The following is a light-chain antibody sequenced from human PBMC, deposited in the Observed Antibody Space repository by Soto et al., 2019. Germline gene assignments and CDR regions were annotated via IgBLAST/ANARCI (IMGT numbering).Light chain of an antibody. CDR2: AAS. CDR3: QQYSSYWT. CDR1: QTVSIY. J-gene: IGKJ1*01. Sequence: DIQMTQSPSSLSASVADRVTITCRASQTVSIYLNWYRQKPGKAPELLIFAASDLQSGVPSRFSGSGSGTDFTLTISSLQPDDFATYYCQQYSSYWTFGQGTKVDIK. V-gene: IGKV1-39*01.